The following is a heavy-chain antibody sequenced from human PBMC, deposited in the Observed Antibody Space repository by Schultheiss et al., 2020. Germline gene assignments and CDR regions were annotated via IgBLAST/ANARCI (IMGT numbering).Heavy chain of an antibody. J-gene: IGHJ6*03. D-gene: IGHD3-22*01. CDR1: GGSISSGGYY. Sequence: SQTLSLTCTVSGGSISSGGYYWSWIRQPPGKGLEWIGYIYYSGSTNYNPSLKSRVTISVDTSKNQFSLKLSSVTAADTAVYYCARAYDSSGYYYYYYMDVWGKGTTVTVSS. CDR2: IYYSGST. V-gene: IGHV4-61*08. CDR3: ARAYDSSGYYYYYYMDV.